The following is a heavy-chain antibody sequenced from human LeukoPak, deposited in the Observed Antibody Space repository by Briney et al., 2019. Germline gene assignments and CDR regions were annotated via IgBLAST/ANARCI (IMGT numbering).Heavy chain of an antibody. V-gene: IGHV4-34*01. CDR2: INHSGST. CDR1: GGSFSGYY. D-gene: IGHD1-26*01. Sequence: PSETLSLTCAVYGGSFSGYYWSWIRQPPGKGLEWIGEINHSGSTNYNPSLKSRVTISVDTSKNQFSLKLSSVTAADTAVYYCARVGEVGATKAIDYWGQGTLVTVSS. J-gene: IGHJ4*02. CDR3: ARVGEVGATKAIDY.